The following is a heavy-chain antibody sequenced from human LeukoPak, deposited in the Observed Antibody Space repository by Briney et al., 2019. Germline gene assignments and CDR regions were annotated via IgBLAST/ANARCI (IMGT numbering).Heavy chain of an antibody. CDR3: ARGGSLGAFDI. CDR2: IYYSGST. J-gene: IGHJ3*02. V-gene: IGHV4-39*01. CDR1: GGSISSSSYY. D-gene: IGHD3-16*01. Sequence: PSETLSLTCTVSGGSISSSSYYWGWIRQPPGKGLEWFGCIYYSGSTYYNPSLKSRVTISVDTSKNQFSLKLSSVTAEDTAGKYCARGGSLGAFDIWGQGTMVTVSS.